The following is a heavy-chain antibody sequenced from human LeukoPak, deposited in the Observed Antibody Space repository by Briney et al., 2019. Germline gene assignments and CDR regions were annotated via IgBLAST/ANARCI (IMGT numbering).Heavy chain of an antibody. Sequence: SVKVSCKASGGTFSSYAISWVRQAPGQGLEWMGRIIPIFGIANYAQKFQGRVTITADKSTSTAYMELSSLRSEDTAVYYCARYYYDSSVYYYDPQGAFFDYWGQEPLV. J-gene: IGHJ4*02. CDR3: ARYYYDSSVYYYDPQGAFFDY. D-gene: IGHD3-22*01. CDR2: IIPIFGIA. V-gene: IGHV1-69*04. CDR1: GGTFSSYA.